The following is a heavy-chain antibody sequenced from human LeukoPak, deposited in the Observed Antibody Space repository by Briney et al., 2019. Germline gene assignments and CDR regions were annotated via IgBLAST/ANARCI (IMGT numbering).Heavy chain of an antibody. CDR1: GFTFSSYA. Sequence: GSLRLSCAASGFTFSSYAMHWVRQAPGKGLEWVAVISYDESNKYYADSVKGRFTISRDNSKNTLYLQMNSLRAEDTAVYYCARDRVDTAMVWSDYWGQGTLVTVSS. CDR3: ARDRVDTAMVWSDY. J-gene: IGHJ4*02. CDR2: ISYDESNK. D-gene: IGHD5-18*01. V-gene: IGHV3-30-3*01.